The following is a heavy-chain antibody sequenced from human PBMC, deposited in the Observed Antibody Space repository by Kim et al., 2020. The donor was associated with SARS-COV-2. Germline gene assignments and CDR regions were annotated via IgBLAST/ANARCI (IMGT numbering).Heavy chain of an antibody. CDR3: TKGCSGDGYYNSDY. D-gene: IGHD2-21*02. J-gene: IGHJ4*02. CDR2: ISGSGSNT. CDR1: GFTFSSYA. Sequence: GGSLRLSCVVSGFTFSSYAISWVRQAPGKGLEWVSGISGSGSNTYYADSVKGRFTISRDNSKNTLYLQMNSLRADDTAVYYCTKGCSGDGYYNSDYWGQGTLVTVSS. V-gene: IGHV3-23*01.